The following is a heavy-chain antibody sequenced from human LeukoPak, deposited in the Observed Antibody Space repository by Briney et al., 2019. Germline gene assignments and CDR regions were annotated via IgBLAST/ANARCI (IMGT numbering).Heavy chain of an antibody. D-gene: IGHD3-10*01. CDR2: IYSTGSI. V-gene: IGHV3-66*01. CDR1: GFTVSNSY. CDR3: AKGGGITMVRGGFFDY. J-gene: IGHJ4*02. Sequence: PGGSLRLSCAASGFTVSNSYLSWVRQAPGKGLEWVSVIYSTGSIYYADSVRGRFTISRDNPENTLYLQMNSLRAEDTAVYYCAKGGGITMVRGGFFDYWGQGTLVTVSS.